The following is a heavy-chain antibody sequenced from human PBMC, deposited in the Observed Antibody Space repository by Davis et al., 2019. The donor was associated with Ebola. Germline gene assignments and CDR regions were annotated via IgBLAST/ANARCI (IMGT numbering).Heavy chain of an antibody. Sequence: MPSETLSLTCTVSGASISSNSYYWGWIRQPPGKGLEWIGSVFHTGSTYYYPSLEGRVTISVDTSRNQFSLRLSSVTTADTAVYFCARPHSGYDWSPAVSFDVWGRGTMVTVSS. CDR2: VFHTGST. D-gene: IGHD5-12*01. J-gene: IGHJ3*01. V-gene: IGHV4-39*01. CDR3: ARPHSGYDWSPAVSFDV. CDR1: GASISSNSYY.